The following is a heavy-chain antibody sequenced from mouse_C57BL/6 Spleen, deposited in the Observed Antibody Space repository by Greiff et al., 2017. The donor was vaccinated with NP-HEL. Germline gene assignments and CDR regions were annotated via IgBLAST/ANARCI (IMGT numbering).Heavy chain of an antibody. CDR3: VRDRGWRYFDY. CDR2: IRSKSSNYAT. CDR1: GFTFNTYA. J-gene: IGHJ2*01. D-gene: IGHD3-2*02. V-gene: IGHV10-3*01. Sequence: EVQRVESGGGLVQPKGTLKLSCAASGFTFNTYAMHWVRQAPGKGLEWVARIRSKSSNYATYYADSVKDRFTISSDDSQSMLYLQMHNLKTEDTAMYYCVRDRGWRYFDYWGQGTTLTVSS.